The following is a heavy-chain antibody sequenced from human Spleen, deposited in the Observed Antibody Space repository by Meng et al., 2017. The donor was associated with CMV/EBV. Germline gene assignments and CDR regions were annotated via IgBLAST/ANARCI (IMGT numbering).Heavy chain of an antibody. CDR1: GFSLSSYW. CDR3: ARYLSLGY. D-gene: IGHD3-3*02. CDR2: INQRGSEK. J-gene: IGHJ4*02. Sequence: GGSLRLSCAASGFSLSSYWMSWVRQAPGKGLEWVASINQRGSEKWYVDSVKGRFTISRDNAKNPLYLQMNSLRVEDTAVYYCARYLSLGYWGQGTLVTVSS. V-gene: IGHV3-7*01.